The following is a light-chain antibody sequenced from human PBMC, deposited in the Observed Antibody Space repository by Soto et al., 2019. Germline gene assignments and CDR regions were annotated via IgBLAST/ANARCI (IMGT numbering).Light chain of an antibody. CDR2: DNN. V-gene: IGLV1-51*01. CDR3: ATWDASLPGEV. J-gene: IGLJ2*01. CDR1: SSNIGNNY. Sequence: QSVLTQSPSVSAAAGQKVTISCSGSSSNIGNNYVSWYQHLPGTAPKLLIYDNNKRPAGIPDRFSGSKSGTSGTLDITGLQTGDEGDYYCATWDASLPGEVFGGGTKLTVL.